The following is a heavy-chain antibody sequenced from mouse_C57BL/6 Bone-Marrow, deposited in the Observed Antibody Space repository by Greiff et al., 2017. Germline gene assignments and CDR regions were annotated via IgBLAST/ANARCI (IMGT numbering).Heavy chain of an antibody. CDR2: IYPGGGYT. CDR1: GYTFTNYW. D-gene: IGHD2-3*01. V-gene: IGHV1-63*01. Sequence: QVQLQQSGAELVRPGTSVKMSCKASGYTFTNYWIGWAKQRPGHGLEWIGDIYPGGGYTNYNEKFKGKATLTADKSSSTAYMQFSSLTSEDSAIYYCARAGYYGFDYWGQGTTLTVSS. CDR3: ARAGYYGFDY. J-gene: IGHJ2*01.